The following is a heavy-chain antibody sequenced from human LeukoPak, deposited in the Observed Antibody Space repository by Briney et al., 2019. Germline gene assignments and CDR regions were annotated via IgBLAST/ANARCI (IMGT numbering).Heavy chain of an antibody. CDR3: ATYRHLPY. Sequence: GGSLRLSCAASGFTFSRYAMHWVRQAPGKGLEWVAYISFDAYNKYYTDSARGRFTISRDNAKNSLYLQMSSLRAEDSAMYYCATYRHLPYWGQGILVTVSS. D-gene: IGHD2-2*02. V-gene: IGHV3-30-3*01. CDR1: GFTFSRYA. CDR2: ISFDAYNK. J-gene: IGHJ4*02.